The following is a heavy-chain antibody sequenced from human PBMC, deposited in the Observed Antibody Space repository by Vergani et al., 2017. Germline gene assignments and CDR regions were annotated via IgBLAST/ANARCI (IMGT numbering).Heavy chain of an antibody. J-gene: IGHJ5*02. V-gene: IGHV4-39*07. CDR3: ATKGGEDYELGSGYYGDNWFDT. Sequence: QLQLQESGPGLVKPSETLSLTCTVAGGSIISSSYYWGWIRQPPGKGLEWIGSIYYSGSTYYNPSLKSRVTISVDTSKNQFSLQLSSVTAAATAVYYWATKGGEDYELGSGYYGDNWFDTWGQGTLVTVSS. CDR1: GGSIISSSYY. CDR2: IYYSGST. D-gene: IGHD3-3*01.